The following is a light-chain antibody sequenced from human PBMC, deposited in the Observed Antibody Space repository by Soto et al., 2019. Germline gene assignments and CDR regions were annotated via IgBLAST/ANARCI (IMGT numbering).Light chain of an antibody. CDR3: HHWT. CDR1: QSVSSY. J-gene: IGKJ3*01. V-gene: IGKV3-11*01. Sequence: EIVLTQSPATLSLSPGERATLSCRASQSVSSYLAWYQQKPGQAPRLLIYDASSRATGIPARFSGSGSGTDFTLSISSLEPEDFAVYYCHHWTFGPGTKVDIK. CDR2: DAS.